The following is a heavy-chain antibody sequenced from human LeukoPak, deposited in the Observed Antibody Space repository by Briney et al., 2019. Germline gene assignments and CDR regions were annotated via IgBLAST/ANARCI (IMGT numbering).Heavy chain of an antibody. CDR1: GGSISSSSYY. Sequence: SETLSLTCTVSGGSISSSSYYWSWIRQPPGKGLEWIGEINHSGSTNYNPSLKSRVTISVDTSKNQFSLKLSSVTAADTAVYYCAREGLRSWGQGTLVTVSS. D-gene: IGHD4-17*01. V-gene: IGHV4-39*07. CDR2: INHSGST. CDR3: AREGLRS. J-gene: IGHJ4*02.